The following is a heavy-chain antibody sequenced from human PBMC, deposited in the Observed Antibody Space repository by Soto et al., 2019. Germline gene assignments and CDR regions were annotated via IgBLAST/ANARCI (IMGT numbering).Heavy chain of an antibody. D-gene: IGHD5-18*01. CDR1: GYTFTSYY. Sequence: ASVKVSWKASGYTFTSYYMHWVRQAPGQGLEWMGIINPSGGSTSYAQKFQGRVTMTRDTSTSTVYMELSSLRSEDTAVYYCAREGYSYGPDYWGQGTLVTVSS. V-gene: IGHV1-46*01. J-gene: IGHJ4*02. CDR2: INPSGGST. CDR3: AREGYSYGPDY.